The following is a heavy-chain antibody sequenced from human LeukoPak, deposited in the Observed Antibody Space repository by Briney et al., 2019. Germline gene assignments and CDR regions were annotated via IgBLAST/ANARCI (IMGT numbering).Heavy chain of an antibody. D-gene: IGHD1-26*01. CDR1: GFTFSSYA. V-gene: IGHV3-23*01. J-gene: IGHJ4*02. CDR2: ISGSGGST. CDR3: ASSLSSIVGATDDY. Sequence: PGGSLRLSCAASGFTFSSYAMSWVRQAPGKGLEWVSAISGSGGSTYYADSVKGRFTISRDNSKNTLYLQMNSLRAEDTAVYYCASSLSSIVGATDDYWGQGTLVTVSS.